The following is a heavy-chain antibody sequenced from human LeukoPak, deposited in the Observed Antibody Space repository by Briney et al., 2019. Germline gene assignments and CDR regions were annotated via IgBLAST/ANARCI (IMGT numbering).Heavy chain of an antibody. CDR1: GFTFGDYA. CDR2: IRSKGSGGTT. J-gene: IGHJ5*02. V-gene: IGHV3-49*04. Sequence: GGSLRLSCTASGFTFGDYAVTWVRQAPGKGLEWVGFIRSKGSGGTTEYAASVKGRFTISRDDSKSIAYLQMNSLKIGDTALYYCTRDSPPVAWGQGTLVTVSS. CDR3: TRDSPPVA. D-gene: IGHD2-21*01.